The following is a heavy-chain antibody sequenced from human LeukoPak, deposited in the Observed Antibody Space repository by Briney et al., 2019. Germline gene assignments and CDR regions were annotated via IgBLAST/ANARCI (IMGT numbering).Heavy chain of an antibody. CDR1: GGSFSGYY. V-gene: IGHV4-34*01. Sequence: SETLSLTCAVYGGSFSGYYWSWIRQPPGKGLEWIGEINHSGSTNYNPSLKSRVTISVDTSKNQFSLKLSSVTAADTAVYYCARNWVITSYYYVDVWGKGTTVTVSS. CDR3: ARNWVITSYYYVDV. D-gene: IGHD3-22*01. J-gene: IGHJ6*03. CDR2: INHSGST.